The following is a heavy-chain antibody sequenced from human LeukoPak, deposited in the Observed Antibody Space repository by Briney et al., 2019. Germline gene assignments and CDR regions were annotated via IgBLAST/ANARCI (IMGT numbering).Heavy chain of an antibody. CDR1: GFTFSSYE. V-gene: IGHV3-48*03. CDR2: ISSSGSTI. D-gene: IGHD2-2*03. CDR3: ATHGSAHYYMDV. J-gene: IGHJ6*03. Sequence: GGSLRLSCAASGFTFSSYEMNWVRQAPGKGLEWVSYISSSGSTIYYADSVKGRFTISRDNAKNSLYLQMNSLRAEDTAVYYCATHGSAHYYMDVWGKGTRSPSP.